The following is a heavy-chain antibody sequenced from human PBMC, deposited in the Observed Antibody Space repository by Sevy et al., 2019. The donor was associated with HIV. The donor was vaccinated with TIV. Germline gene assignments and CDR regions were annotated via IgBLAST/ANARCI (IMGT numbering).Heavy chain of an antibody. Sequence: GGSLRLSCAASGFTFSSYSMNWVRQAPGKGLEWVSSISSSSSYIYYADSVKGRFTISRDNAKNSLYLKMNSLRAEDTAVYYCARSSKASGLSRYYYGMDVWGQGTTVTVSS. CDR2: ISSSSSYI. J-gene: IGHJ6*02. V-gene: IGHV3-21*01. CDR3: ARSSKASGLSRYYYGMDV. D-gene: IGHD6-25*01. CDR1: GFTFSSYS.